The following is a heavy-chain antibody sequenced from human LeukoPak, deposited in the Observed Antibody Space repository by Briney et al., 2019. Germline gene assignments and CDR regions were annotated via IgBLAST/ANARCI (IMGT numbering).Heavy chain of an antibody. CDR1: GYTFTAYY. J-gene: IGHJ2*01. V-gene: IGHV1-2*02. D-gene: IGHD3-10*01. CDR2: INPNSGGT. CDR3: ASPWGRWFGELIWYFDL. Sequence: ASVTVSCKASGYTFTAYYIHWVRQAPGQGREWMGWINPNSGGTNYAQRFQGRVTMTRDTSITTAYMELSRLRSDDTAVYYCASPWGRWFGELIWYFDLWGRGTLVTVSS.